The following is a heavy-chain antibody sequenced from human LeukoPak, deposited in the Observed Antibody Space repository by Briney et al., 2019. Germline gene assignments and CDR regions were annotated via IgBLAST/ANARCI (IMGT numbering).Heavy chain of an antibody. V-gene: IGHV4-59*08. Sequence: SETLSLTCTVSGGSISSYYWTWIRQPPGKGLEWIGYIYSSGSTNHNPSLKSRLTISIDTSKNQFSLKLSSVTAADTAVYYCATTRYDAFDIWGQGTMVTVSS. CDR3: ATTRYDAFDI. J-gene: IGHJ3*02. D-gene: IGHD4-17*01. CDR1: GGSISSYY. CDR2: IYSSGST.